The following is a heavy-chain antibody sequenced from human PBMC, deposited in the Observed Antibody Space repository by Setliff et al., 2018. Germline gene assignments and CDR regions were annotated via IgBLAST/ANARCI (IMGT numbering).Heavy chain of an antibody. Sequence: PGGSLRLSCAASGFTFSDYYMSWIRQAPGKGLEWVSYISSSGSTIYYADSVKGLFTISRDNSKNTLYLQMNSLRAEDTAVYYCARGGEYGEPLDYWGQGTLVTVSS. CDR2: ISSSGSTI. CDR1: GFTFSDYY. CDR3: ARGGEYGEPLDY. D-gene: IGHD4-17*01. V-gene: IGHV3-11*04. J-gene: IGHJ4*02.